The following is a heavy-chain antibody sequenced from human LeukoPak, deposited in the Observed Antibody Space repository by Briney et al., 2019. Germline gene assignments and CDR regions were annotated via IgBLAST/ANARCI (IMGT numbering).Heavy chain of an antibody. Sequence: ASVKVSCKASGYTFTNYYIHWVRQASGQGLEWTGIINPSGGSTSYAQKFQGRVTMTRDTSTSTVYMELSSLRSEDTAVYYCAREGPYSDSSRSRFDYWGQGTLVTVSS. J-gene: IGHJ4*02. V-gene: IGHV1-46*01. CDR1: GYTFTNYY. CDR2: INPSGGST. CDR3: AREGPYSDSSRSRFDY. D-gene: IGHD6-6*01.